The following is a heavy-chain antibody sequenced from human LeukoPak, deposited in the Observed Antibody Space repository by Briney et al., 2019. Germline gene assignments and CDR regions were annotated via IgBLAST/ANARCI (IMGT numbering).Heavy chain of an antibody. J-gene: IGHJ4*02. V-gene: IGHV1-2*02. CDR2: INPNSGGT. D-gene: IGHD2-15*01. CDR3: LLVAAAVGDY. Sequence: ASVKVSCKASGYTFTGYFMHWVRQTPGQGLEWMGWINPNSGGTHYAQKFQGRVTMTTDTSITTAYMELNRLRSDDTAVYYCLLVAAAVGDYWGQGTLVTVSS. CDR1: GYTFTGYF.